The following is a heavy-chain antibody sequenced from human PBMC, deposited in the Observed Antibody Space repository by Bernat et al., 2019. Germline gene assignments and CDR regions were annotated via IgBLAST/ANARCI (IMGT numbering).Heavy chain of an antibody. J-gene: IGHJ4*02. CDR1: GFTFSSYG. CDR2: IWYDGSNK. D-gene: IGHD6-13*01. CDR3: ARGRSSWGASFDY. Sequence: QVQLVESGGGVVQPGRSLRLSCAASGFTFSSYGMHWVRQAPGKGLEWVAVIWYDGSNKYYADSVKGRFTISRDNSKNTLYLQMNSLRAEDTAVYYCARGRSSWGASFDYWGQGTLVTVSS. V-gene: IGHV3-33*01.